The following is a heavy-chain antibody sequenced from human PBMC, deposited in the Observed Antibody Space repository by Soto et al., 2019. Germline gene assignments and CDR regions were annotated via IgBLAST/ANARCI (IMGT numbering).Heavy chain of an antibody. Sequence: AGGSLRLSCAASGFTFSSYGMHWVRQAPGKGLEWVAVISYDGSNKYYADSVKGRFTISRDNSKNTLYLQMNSLRAEDTAVYYCAKDLRQLVSYFDYWGQGTLVTVSS. J-gene: IGHJ4*02. CDR1: GFTFSSYG. V-gene: IGHV3-30*18. CDR2: ISYDGSNK. CDR3: AKDLRQLVSYFDY. D-gene: IGHD6-13*01.